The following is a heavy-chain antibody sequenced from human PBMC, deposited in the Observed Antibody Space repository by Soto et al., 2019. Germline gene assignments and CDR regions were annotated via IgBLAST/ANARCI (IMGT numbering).Heavy chain of an antibody. CDR3: ARGGYSCNSKDPFYI. CDR2: IYPCYSDT. J-gene: IGHJ3*02. D-gene: IGHD6-25*01. Sequence: GESLKIPCKGSGYNFTAYWIGWVRQMPGKGLEWVGIIYPCYSDTRYSPSFQGQVTISADKYISTAYLQWSSLEASDTAMFYCARGGYSCNSKDPFYIWGPGTMVTVSS. V-gene: IGHV5-51*01. CDR1: GYNFTAYW.